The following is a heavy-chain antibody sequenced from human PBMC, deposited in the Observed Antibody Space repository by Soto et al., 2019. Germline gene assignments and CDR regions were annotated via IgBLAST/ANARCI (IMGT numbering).Heavy chain of an antibody. J-gene: IGHJ5*02. CDR1: GYTFTGYY. D-gene: IGHD3-22*01. CDR3: ARGRYYDSSGLAWFDP. Sequence: ASVNVSCKASGYTFTGYYMHWVRQAPGQGLEWMGWINPNSGGTNYAQKFQGWVTMTRDTSISTAYMELSRLRSDDTAVYYCARGRYYDSSGLAWFDPWGQGTLVTVSS. V-gene: IGHV1-2*04. CDR2: INPNSGGT.